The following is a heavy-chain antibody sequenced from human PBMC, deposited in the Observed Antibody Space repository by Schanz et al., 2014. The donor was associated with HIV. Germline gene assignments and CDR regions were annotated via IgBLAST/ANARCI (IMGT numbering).Heavy chain of an antibody. Sequence: VQLVESGGRLVKPGESLTLSCITSGSPLSGYSMNWVRQAPGKGLVWVSRMDLDGSTTNYADSVKGRFTISRDNAKNTLYLQMDSLRAEDTAVYYCAREDGWFGDIYYFGLDVWGRGTTVTVSS. CDR1: GSPLSGYS. D-gene: IGHD3-10*01. J-gene: IGHJ6*02. CDR2: MDLDGSTT. CDR3: AREDGWFGDIYYFGLDV. V-gene: IGHV3-74*01.